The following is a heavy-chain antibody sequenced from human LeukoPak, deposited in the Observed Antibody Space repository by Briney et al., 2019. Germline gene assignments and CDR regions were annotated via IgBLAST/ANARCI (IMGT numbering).Heavy chain of an antibody. CDR2: IYYSGST. Sequence: SDTLSLTCTVSVGSISSHYWSWIRQPPGKGLEGIGYIYYSGSTNYNPSLKSRVTISVDTSKNQFSLKLSSVTAADTAVYYCARARTSCSSTSCVSYYMDVWGKGTTVTVSS. J-gene: IGHJ6*03. D-gene: IGHD2-2*01. V-gene: IGHV4-59*11. CDR3: ARARTSCSSTSCVSYYMDV. CDR1: VGSISSHY.